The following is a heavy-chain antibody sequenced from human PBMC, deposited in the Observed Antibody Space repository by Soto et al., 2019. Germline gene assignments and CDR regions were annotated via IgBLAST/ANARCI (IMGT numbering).Heavy chain of an antibody. Sequence: ASVKVSCKASGYTFTNFYMHWVRQAPGQGLEWMGIINPSGGSTTYAQRFQGRFTMTRDTSTSTVYKKLSSLRSEDTALYYCVRDFDILTAYQYYFDYWGQGTLVTVSS. CDR2: INPSGGST. D-gene: IGHD3-9*01. CDR1: GYTFTNFY. V-gene: IGHV1-46*01. J-gene: IGHJ4*02. CDR3: VRDFDILTAYQYYFDY.